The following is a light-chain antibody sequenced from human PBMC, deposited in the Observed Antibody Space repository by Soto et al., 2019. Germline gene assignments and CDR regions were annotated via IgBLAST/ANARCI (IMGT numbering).Light chain of an antibody. CDR1: QSINTW. Sequence: DIQMTQSPSTLSASVGDRVTITCRASQSINTWLAWYRQKPGKAPNLLIYKASSLESGVSSRFSGSGSGTEFTLTISSLQPDDFATYYCQQYNTYPWTFGQGTKV. J-gene: IGKJ1*01. CDR2: KAS. CDR3: QQYNTYPWT. V-gene: IGKV1-5*03.